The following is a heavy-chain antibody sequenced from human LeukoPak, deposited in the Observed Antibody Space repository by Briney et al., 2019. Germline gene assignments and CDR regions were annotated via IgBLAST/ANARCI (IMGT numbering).Heavy chain of an antibody. CDR2: IIPIFGTA. J-gene: IGHJ4*02. V-gene: IGHV1-69*13. Sequence: ASVKVSFKASGGTFSSYAISWVRQAPGQGLEWMAGIIPIFGTANYAQKFQGRVTITADESMSTAYMELSRLRSEDTAVYYCAGNYYGSGSYPDYWGQGTLVNVSS. CDR1: GGTFSSYA. D-gene: IGHD3-10*01. CDR3: AGNYYGSGSYPDY.